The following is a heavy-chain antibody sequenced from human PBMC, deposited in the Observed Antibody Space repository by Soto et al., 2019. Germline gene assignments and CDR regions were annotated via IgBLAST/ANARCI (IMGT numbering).Heavy chain of an antibody. CDR3: ARVGTVVTPVAY. CDR2: ISAYNGNT. J-gene: IGHJ4*02. CDR1: GYTLTSYG. D-gene: IGHD2-21*02. V-gene: IGHV1-18*01. Sequence: ASVKVSCKASGYTLTSYGISWERQAPGQGLEWMGWISAYNGNTNYAQKLQGRVTMTTDTSTSTAYMELRSLRSDDTAVYYCARVGTVVTPVAYWGQGSLVTVSS.